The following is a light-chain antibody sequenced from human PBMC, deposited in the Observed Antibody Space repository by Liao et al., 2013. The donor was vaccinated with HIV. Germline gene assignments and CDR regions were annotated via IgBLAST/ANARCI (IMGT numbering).Light chain of an antibody. V-gene: IGLV3-21*04. CDR3: QVWDHSSDQGV. Sequence: SYVLTQPPSVSVAPGKTARITCGGNNIRSRGVHWYQQRPGQAPVLVMYYDQNRPSGIPERISGSISGNTATLTISGVETGDEADYFCQVWDHSSDQGVFGGGTKLTVL. CDR2: YDQ. CDR1: NIRSRG. J-gene: IGLJ3*02.